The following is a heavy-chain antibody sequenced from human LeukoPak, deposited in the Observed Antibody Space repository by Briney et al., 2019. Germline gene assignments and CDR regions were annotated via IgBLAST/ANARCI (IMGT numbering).Heavy chain of an antibody. CDR1: GYTFTGYF. Sequence: ASVKVSCKASGYTFTGYFMHWVRQAPGQGLEWMGWINPNSGGTNYAQKFQGRVTMTRDTSISTAYMELSRLRSDDTAVYYCARAGLYSGSYYWCDPWGQGTLVTVSS. D-gene: IGHD1-26*01. CDR2: INPNSGGT. J-gene: IGHJ5*02. V-gene: IGHV1-2*02. CDR3: ARAGLYSGSYYWCDP.